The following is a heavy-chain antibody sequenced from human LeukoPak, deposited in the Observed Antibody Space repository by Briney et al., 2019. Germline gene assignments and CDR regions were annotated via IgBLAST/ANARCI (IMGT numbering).Heavy chain of an antibody. J-gene: IGHJ4*02. CDR1: GYTFIGYY. Sequence: ASVKVSCKASGYTFIGYYIHWVRQAPGQGLEWMGWINPNSGGTNYEEKFQGRVTMTRDTSISTAYMELSRLRFGDTAVYYCARDASPFDYWGQGTLVTVSS. V-gene: IGHV1-2*02. CDR2: INPNSGGT. CDR3: ARDASPFDY.